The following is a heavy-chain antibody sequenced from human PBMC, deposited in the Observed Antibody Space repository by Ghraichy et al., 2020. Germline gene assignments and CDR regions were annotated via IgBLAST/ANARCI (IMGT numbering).Heavy chain of an antibody. V-gene: IGHV3-23*01. CDR3: AKGGNYDSLTGQRTGAFDI. CDR1: GFTFSSYA. CDR2: ISGSGGST. J-gene: IGHJ3*02. D-gene: IGHD3-9*01. Sequence: GESLRLSCAASGFTFSSYAMSWVRQAPGKGLEWVSAISGSGGSTYYADSVKGRFTISRDNSKNTLYLQMNSLRAEDTAVYYCAKGGNYDSLTGQRTGAFDIWGHGTMVTVSS.